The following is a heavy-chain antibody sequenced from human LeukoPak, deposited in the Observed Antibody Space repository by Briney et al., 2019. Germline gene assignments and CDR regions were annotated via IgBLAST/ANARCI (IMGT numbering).Heavy chain of an antibody. V-gene: IGHV1-2*04. CDR2: INPNSGGT. D-gene: IGHD3-10*01. CDR3: ARAGPYYGSGSFDY. Sequence: ASVKVSCKASGYTFTGYYMHWVRQAPGQGLEWMGWINPNSGGTNYAQKFQGWVTMTRDTSISTAYMELSRLRSDDTAVYYCARAGPYYGSGSFDYWGQGTLVTVSS. CDR1: GYTFTGYY. J-gene: IGHJ4*02.